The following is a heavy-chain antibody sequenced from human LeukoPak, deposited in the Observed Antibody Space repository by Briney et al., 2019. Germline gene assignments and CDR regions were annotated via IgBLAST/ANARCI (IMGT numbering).Heavy chain of an antibody. Sequence: SGTLSLTCAVSGGSISSNNWWSWVRQPPGKGMEWIGEIYHGGGTNYNPSLKSRIAMSVDRSRNQFSLQLSSVTAADTAVYYCAKGEDYGSGTVHFASWGQGTLVTVSS. CDR2: IYHGGGT. CDR3: AKGEDYGSGTVHFAS. V-gene: IGHV4-4*02. CDR1: GGSISSNNW. J-gene: IGHJ4*02. D-gene: IGHD3-10*01.